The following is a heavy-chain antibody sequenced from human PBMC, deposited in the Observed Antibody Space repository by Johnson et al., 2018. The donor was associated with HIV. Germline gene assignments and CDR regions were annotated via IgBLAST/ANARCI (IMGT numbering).Heavy chain of an antibody. Sequence: VQLVESGGGVVQPGRSLRLSCAASGFTFSSYAMSWVRQAPGKGLEWVSAISGSGGSTYYADSVKGRFTISRDNSKNTLYLQMNSLRAEDTAVYYCAKAYSSSPGAFDIWGQGTMVTVSS. CDR1: GFTFSSYA. D-gene: IGHD6-13*01. J-gene: IGHJ3*02. V-gene: IGHV3-23*04. CDR3: AKAYSSSPGAFDI. CDR2: ISGSGGST.